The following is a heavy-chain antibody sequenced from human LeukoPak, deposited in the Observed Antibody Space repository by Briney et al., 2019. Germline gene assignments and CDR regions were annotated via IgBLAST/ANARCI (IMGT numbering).Heavy chain of an antibody. D-gene: IGHD3-9*01. CDR3: AKAANYDILTGYYLDY. Sequence: PWGSLRLSCAASGFTFSSYAITWVRQAPGKGLEWVSAITGGGDTTYYADSVKGRFTISRDNSKNTLYLQMNNLRAEDTAIYYCAKAANYDILTGYYLDYWGQGTLVTVSS. V-gene: IGHV3-23*01. J-gene: IGHJ4*02. CDR2: ITGGGDTT. CDR1: GFTFSSYA.